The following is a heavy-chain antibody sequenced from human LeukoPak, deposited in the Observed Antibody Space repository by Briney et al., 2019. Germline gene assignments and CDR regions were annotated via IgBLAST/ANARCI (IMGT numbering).Heavy chain of an antibody. CDR3: ARQRYFDWLLDWFDP. V-gene: IGHV4-39*01. J-gene: IGHJ5*02. Sequence: SETLFLTCTVSGGSFSSTSHYWGWIRQPPGKGLEWIGSIYYTGITYYNPSLKSRATISVDTSKNQFSLKLSSVTAADTAVYYCARQRYFDWLLDWFDPWGQGTLVTVSS. CDR1: GGSFSSTSHY. D-gene: IGHD3-9*01. CDR2: IYYTGIT.